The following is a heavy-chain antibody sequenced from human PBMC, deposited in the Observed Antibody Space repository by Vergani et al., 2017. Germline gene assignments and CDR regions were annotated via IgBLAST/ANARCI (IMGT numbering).Heavy chain of an antibody. D-gene: IGHD3-3*01. J-gene: IGHJ5*02. CDR1: GFTFIMHA. V-gene: IGHV3-23*01. Sequence: EVQLLESGGDLVQPGGSLRLSCAASGFTFIMHAMSWVRQAPGKGLEWVSTLSASDRRTHYADSVKGRFTISRDNSKNTLYLQMNSLRAEDTAVYYCAKGVTIFGVVPNWFDPWGQGTLVTVSS. CDR2: LSASDRRT. CDR3: AKGVTIFGVVPNWFDP.